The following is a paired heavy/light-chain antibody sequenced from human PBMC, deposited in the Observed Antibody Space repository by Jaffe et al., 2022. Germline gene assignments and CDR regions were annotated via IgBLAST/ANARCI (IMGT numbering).Light chain of an antibody. Sequence: QSALTQPASVSGSPGQSITISCTGTSSDVGSYNLVSWYQQHPGKAPKLKIYEVSRRPSGDSNRFSGSKSGNTASLTISGLQAEDEADYYCCSYAGSNTWVFGGGTKLTVL. CDR3: CSYAGSNTWV. CDR1: SSDVGSYNL. J-gene: IGLJ3*02. V-gene: IGLV2-23*02. CDR2: EVS.
Heavy chain of an antibody. CDR1: GFTFSSYG. CDR3: AKDPPTTNYYYYMDV. V-gene: IGHV3-30*02. Sequence: QVQLVESGGGVVQPGGSLRLSCAASGFTFSSYGMHWVRQAPGKGLEWVAFIRNDGTNKDYADSVKGRFTISRDNSKNTLNLQMNSLRPEDTAVYYCAKDPPTTNYYYYMDVWGKGTTVTVSS. J-gene: IGHJ6*03. D-gene: IGHD1-1*01. CDR2: IRNDGTNK.